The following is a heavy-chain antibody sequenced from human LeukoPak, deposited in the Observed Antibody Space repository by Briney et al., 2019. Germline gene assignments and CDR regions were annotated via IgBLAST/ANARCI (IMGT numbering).Heavy chain of an antibody. J-gene: IGHJ4*02. CDR1: GFSVSSNY. Sequence: GGSLRLSCAVSGFSVSSNYMSWVRQAPGKGLEGVSVIYSGDRTYYADSVKGRFTITRDNSKNTLYLQMNSLRVEDTAVYFCVREYSGSYFAYWGQGTLVTVSS. CDR2: IYSGDRT. D-gene: IGHD1-26*01. CDR3: VREYSGSYFAY. V-gene: IGHV3-53*01.